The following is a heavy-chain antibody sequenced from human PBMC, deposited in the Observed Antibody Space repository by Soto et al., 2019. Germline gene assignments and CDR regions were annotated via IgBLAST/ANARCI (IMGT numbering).Heavy chain of an antibody. V-gene: IGHV4-59*08. CDR1: CGSISPYY. CDR2: IYYSGSK. D-gene: IGHD5-12*01. J-gene: IGHJ3*02. Sequence: SETLSLTCTVSCGSISPYYWSWIRQPPGKGLEWIGSIYYSGSKNYNRSLKSRVTISIDMSKKQFSLRLSSVTAADTAVYYCERRVGYSGNGWSTAFDIWGQGTMVTV. CDR3: ERRVGYSGNGWSTAFDI.